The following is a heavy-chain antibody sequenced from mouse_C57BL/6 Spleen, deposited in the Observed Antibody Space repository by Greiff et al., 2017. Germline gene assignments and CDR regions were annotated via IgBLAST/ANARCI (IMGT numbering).Heavy chain of an antibody. CDR3: ASNGGYYVSLAY. V-gene: IGHV1-74*01. Sequence: QVHVKQPGAELVKPGASVKVSCKASGYTFTSYWMHWVKQRPGQGLEWIGRIHPSASDTNYNQKVKGKATLTVDKSSSTSYMQLRSLTSDDSAVYYCASNGGYYVSLAYGGQGTLVTVSA. CDR2: IHPSASDT. D-gene: IGHD2-3*01. CDR1: GYTFTSYW. J-gene: IGHJ3*01.